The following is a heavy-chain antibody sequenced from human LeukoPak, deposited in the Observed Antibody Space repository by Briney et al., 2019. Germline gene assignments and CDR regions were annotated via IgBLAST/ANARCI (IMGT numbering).Heavy chain of an antibody. Sequence: GGSLRLSCAASGFTFNDYYMSWIRQAPGKGLEWLSYINIGGTNTHYADSVKGRFTISRDNAKKSLYLEMNNLRAEDTAVYYCATDGAGFDTWGQGVMVTVSS. J-gene: IGHJ5*02. CDR2: INIGGTNT. CDR3: ATDGAGFDT. CDR1: GFTFNDYY. V-gene: IGHV3-11*01.